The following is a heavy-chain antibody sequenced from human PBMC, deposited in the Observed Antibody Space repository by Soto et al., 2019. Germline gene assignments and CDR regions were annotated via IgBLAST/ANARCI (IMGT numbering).Heavy chain of an antibody. J-gene: IGHJ5*02. V-gene: IGHV1-2*02. D-gene: IGHD6-6*01. CDR1: GYTXTGYY. Sequence: SXKVSFMASGYTXTGYYMDLVRQAPGQGLEWMGWINRNSGGTNYAQKFQGRFTMTRHTSISTAYMELSMLRSYDTAVYYCARDSSSSFGFDPWGQGTLGTVSS. CDR2: INRNSGGT. CDR3: ARDSSSSFGFDP.